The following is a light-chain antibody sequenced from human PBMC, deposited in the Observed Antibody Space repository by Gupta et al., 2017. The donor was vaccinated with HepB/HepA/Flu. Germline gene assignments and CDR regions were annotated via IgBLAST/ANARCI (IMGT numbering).Light chain of an antibody. CDR2: TSD. V-gene: IGLV1-44*01. Sequence: QSVLTQPPPASAAPGQRVTIFCSGSSSNIGSSTVDWYQQLPETAPKLVIYTSDQRPSGVPDRFSGSKSGTSASLAISGLQSEDEADYYCATWDDSLDAHIFGPGTKVTVL. CDR3: ATWDDSLDAHI. CDR1: SSNIGSST. J-gene: IGLJ1*01.